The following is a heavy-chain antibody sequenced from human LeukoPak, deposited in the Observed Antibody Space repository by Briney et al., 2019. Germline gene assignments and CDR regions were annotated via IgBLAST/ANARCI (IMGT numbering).Heavy chain of an antibody. CDR1: GFTFSNAW. CDR2: IYYSGST. CDR3: ARLSFEYSSSSSPLWFDP. Sequence: GSLRLSCAASGFTFSNAWMSWIRQPPGKGLEWIGYIYYSGSTNYNPSLKSRVTISVDTSKNQFSLKLSSVTAADTAVYYCARLSFEYSSSSSPLWFDPWGQGTLVTVSS. D-gene: IGHD6-6*01. V-gene: IGHV4-59*01. J-gene: IGHJ5*02.